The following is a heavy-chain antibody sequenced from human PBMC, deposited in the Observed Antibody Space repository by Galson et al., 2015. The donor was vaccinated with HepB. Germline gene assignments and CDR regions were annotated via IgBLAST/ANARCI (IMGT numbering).Heavy chain of an antibody. CDR3: ARDGSGSYHAFDI. Sequence: SVKVSCKASGGTFSSYTISWVRQAPGQGLEWMGRIIPILGIANYAQKFQGRVTITADKSTSTAYMELSSLRSEDTAVYYCARDGSGSYHAFDIWGQGTMVTVSS. CDR1: GGTFSSYT. V-gene: IGHV1-69*04. D-gene: IGHD1-26*01. J-gene: IGHJ3*02. CDR2: IIPILGIA.